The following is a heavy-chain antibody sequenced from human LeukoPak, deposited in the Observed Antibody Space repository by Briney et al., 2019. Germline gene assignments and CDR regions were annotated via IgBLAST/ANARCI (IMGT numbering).Heavy chain of an antibody. D-gene: IGHD1-26*01. J-gene: IGHJ4*02. CDR2: IIPILGIA. Sequence: ASVKVSCKASGGTFSSYAISWVRQAPGQGLEWMGRIIPILGIANYAQKFQGRVTITADKSTSTAYMELSSLRSEDTAVYYCAQLVGATGTDYWGQGTLVTVSS. V-gene: IGHV1-69*04. CDR3: AQLVGATGTDY. CDR1: GGTFSSYA.